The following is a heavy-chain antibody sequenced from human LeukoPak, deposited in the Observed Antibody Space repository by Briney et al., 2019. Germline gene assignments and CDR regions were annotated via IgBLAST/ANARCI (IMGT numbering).Heavy chain of an antibody. D-gene: IGHD3-9*01. J-gene: IGHJ5*02. Sequence: TSETLSLTCAVSGGSISSSNWWSWVRQPPGKGLEWIGEIYHSGSTNYNPSLKSRVTISVDTSKNQFSLKLSSVTAADTAVYYCARGLTGGPERGGNWFDPWGQGTLVTVSS. CDR1: GGSISSSNW. CDR3: ARGLTGGPERGGNWFDP. CDR2: IYHSGST. V-gene: IGHV4-4*02.